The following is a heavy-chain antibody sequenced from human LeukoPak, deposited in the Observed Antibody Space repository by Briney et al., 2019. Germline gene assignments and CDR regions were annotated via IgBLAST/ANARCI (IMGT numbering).Heavy chain of an antibody. CDR1: GFTFSSYS. CDR3: ARAMVRGVITIGY. CDR2: ISSSSSYI. V-gene: IGHV3-21*01. Sequence: GGSLRLSCAASGFTFSSYSMNWVRQAPGKGLEWVSSISSSSSYIYYADSVKGRFTISRDNAKNSLYLQMNSLRAEDTAVYYCARAMVRGVITIGYWGQGALVTVSS. J-gene: IGHJ4*02. D-gene: IGHD3-10*01.